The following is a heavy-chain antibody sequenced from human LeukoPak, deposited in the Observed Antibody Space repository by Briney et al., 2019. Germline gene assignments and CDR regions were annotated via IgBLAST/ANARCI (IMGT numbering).Heavy chain of an antibody. CDR2: IYPGDSDT. D-gene: IGHD7-27*01. J-gene: IGHJ4*02. Sequence: GESLKISCNGSGYSFTSYWIGWVRQMPGKGLEWMGIIYPGDSDTRYSPSFQGQVTISADKSISTAYLLWSSLKASDTAMYYCARLPANWGVDYWGQGTLVTVPS. CDR1: GYSFTSYW. V-gene: IGHV5-51*01. CDR3: ARLPANWGVDY.